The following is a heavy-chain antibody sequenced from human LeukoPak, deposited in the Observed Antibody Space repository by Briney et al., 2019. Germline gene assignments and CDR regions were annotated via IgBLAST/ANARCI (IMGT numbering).Heavy chain of an antibody. J-gene: IGHJ4*02. D-gene: IGHD1-26*01. CDR2: IYYSGST. V-gene: IGHV4-39*01. CDR3: ARWELQTDGGFDY. Sequence: KPSETLSLTCTVSGGSISSSSYYWGWIRQPPGKGLEWIGSIYYSGSTYYNPSLKSRVTISVDTSKNQFSLKLSSVTAADTAVYYCARWELQTDGGFDYWGQGTLVTVSS. CDR1: GGSISSSSYY.